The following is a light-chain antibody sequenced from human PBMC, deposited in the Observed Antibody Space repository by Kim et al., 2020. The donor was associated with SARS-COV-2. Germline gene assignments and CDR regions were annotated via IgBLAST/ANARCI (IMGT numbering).Light chain of an antibody. J-gene: IGKJ4*01. CDR2: GAS. CDR1: QSVSNN. CDR3: QQYTTLPLT. Sequence: VSLGERATLSCRASQSVSNNLAWYQQKPGQAPRLLIYGASTRATGIPARFSGSGSGAEFTLTFSSLQSEDSAVYYCQQYTTLPLTFGGGTKVDIK. V-gene: IGKV3-15*01.